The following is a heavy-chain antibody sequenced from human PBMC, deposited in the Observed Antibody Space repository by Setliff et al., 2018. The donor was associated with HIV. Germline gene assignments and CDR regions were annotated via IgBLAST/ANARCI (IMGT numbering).Heavy chain of an antibody. CDR3: VRGGYGSTWYYYYYMDV. Sequence: PSETLSLTCTVSGGSLSNYYWSWIRQSPGKGLVWVGYVYFSGSTEYNPSLRGRVTISVDTSKNQLSLKLTSVTAADTAVYYCVRGGYGSTWYYYYYMDVWGKGTTVTVSS. CDR2: VYFSGST. D-gene: IGHD6-13*01. CDR1: GGSLSNYY. V-gene: IGHV4-59*01. J-gene: IGHJ6*03.